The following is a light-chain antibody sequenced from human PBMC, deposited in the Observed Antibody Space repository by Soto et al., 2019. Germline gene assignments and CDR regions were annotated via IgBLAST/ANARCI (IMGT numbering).Light chain of an antibody. CDR2: EVS. V-gene: IGLV2-14*01. J-gene: IGLJ2*01. CDR3: SSYTSISTRAVV. CDR1: SSDVGGYNY. Sequence: QSALTQPASVSGSPGQSITISCTGTSSDVGGYNYVSWYQQHPGKAPKLMIYEVSNRPSGVSNRFSGSKSGNTASLTISGLQAEDEADYYCSSYTSISTRAVVFGEGTKPTLL.